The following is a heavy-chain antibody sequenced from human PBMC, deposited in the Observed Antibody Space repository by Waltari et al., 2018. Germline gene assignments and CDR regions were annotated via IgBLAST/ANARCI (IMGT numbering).Heavy chain of an antibody. CDR1: GSSFTSYW. Sequence: EVQLVQSGAEVKKPGESLKISCKGSGSSFTSYWIGWVRQMPGKGLGCMGIIYPGYPDTRYSPSFQGQVTISAYKSISTAYLQWSSLKASDTAMYYCARPDTAMVVNYWGQGTLVTVSS. CDR2: IYPGYPDT. J-gene: IGHJ4*02. D-gene: IGHD5-18*01. V-gene: IGHV5-51*01. CDR3: ARPDTAMVVNY.